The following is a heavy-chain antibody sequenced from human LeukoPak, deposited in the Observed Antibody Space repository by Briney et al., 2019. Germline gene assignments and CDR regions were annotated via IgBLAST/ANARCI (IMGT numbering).Heavy chain of an antibody. V-gene: IGHV3-11*01. D-gene: IGHD4-11*01. J-gene: IGHJ4*02. CDR2: ISSSGSTI. CDR3: ARFTDGTVHLDY. CDR1: GFTFREYY. Sequence: GGTLTLSCAASGFTFREYYMSWLGQAPGKGLEWVSYISSSGSTIYYADSVKGRFTISRDNAKNSLYLQMNSLRAEDTAVYYCARFTDGTVHLDYWGQGTLVTVSS.